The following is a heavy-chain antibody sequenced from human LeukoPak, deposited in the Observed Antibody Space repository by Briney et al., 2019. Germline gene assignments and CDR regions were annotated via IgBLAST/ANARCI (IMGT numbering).Heavy chain of an antibody. D-gene: IGHD4-17*01. CDR2: ISGSGEST. Sequence: GGSLRLSCAASGFAFSTYSTYFMSWVRQAPGKGLEWVSRISGSGESTYYADSVKGRFTISRDNSKNTLYLQMSSLRAEDTAVYYSYGDPTLSFDPWGQGTLVTVSS. J-gene: IGHJ5*02. CDR1: GFAFSTYSTYF. V-gene: IGHV3-23*01. CDR3: YGDPTLSFDP.